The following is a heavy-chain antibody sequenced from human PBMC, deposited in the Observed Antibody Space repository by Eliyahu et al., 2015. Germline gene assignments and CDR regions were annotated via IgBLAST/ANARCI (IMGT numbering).Heavy chain of an antibody. J-gene: IGHJ4*02. CDR3: AKDILGGYQAYYFDY. D-gene: IGHD5-18*01. Sequence: EVQLVESGGGLVQPGRSLRLSCAAAGFPFDDYAMHWGREAPGKGLEWVSGISWNSGSIGYADSVKGRFTISRDNAKNSLYLQMNSLRAEDTALYYCAKDILGGYQAYYFDYWGQGTLVTVSS. V-gene: IGHV3-9*01. CDR1: GFPFDDYA. CDR2: ISWNSGSI.